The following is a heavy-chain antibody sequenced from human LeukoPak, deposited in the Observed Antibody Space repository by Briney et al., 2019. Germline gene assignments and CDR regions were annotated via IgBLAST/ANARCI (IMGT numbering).Heavy chain of an antibody. CDR1: GYTFTGYY. CDR3: ARTRITMNYDAFDI. V-gene: IGHV1-2*02. J-gene: IGHJ3*02. D-gene: IGHD3-22*01. Sequence: GASVKVSCKASGYTFTGYYMHWVRQAPGQGLEWMGWINPNSGGTNYAQKFQGRVTMTRDTSISTAYMELSRLRSDDTAVYYCARTRITMNYDAFDIWSQGTMVTVSS. CDR2: INPNSGGT.